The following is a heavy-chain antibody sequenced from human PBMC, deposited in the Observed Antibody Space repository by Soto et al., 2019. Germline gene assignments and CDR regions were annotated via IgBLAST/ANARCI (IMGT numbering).Heavy chain of an antibody. Sequence: SETLSLTCTVSGDSISSYYWSWIRQPPGKGLEWIGYIYYSGSTNYNPSLKSRVTISVDRSKNQFSLKLSSVTAADTAVYYCARVDVEAAMVFDYWGQGTLVTVSS. D-gene: IGHD5-18*01. V-gene: IGHV4-59*01. J-gene: IGHJ4*02. CDR2: IYYSGST. CDR3: ARVDVEAAMVFDY. CDR1: GDSISSYY.